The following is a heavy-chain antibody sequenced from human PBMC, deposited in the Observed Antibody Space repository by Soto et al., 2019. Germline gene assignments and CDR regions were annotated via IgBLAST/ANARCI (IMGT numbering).Heavy chain of an antibody. D-gene: IGHD3-10*01. Sequence: QVQLVESGGGLVKPGGSLRLSCAASGFTFSDYYMSWIRQAPGKGLEWVSYISSSSSYTNYADSVKGRFTISRDNAKNSLYLQMNRLRAEDTAVYYCARGDMESITMVRGTTSYYYYYGMDVWGQGTTVTVSS. V-gene: IGHV3-11*05. CDR2: ISSSSSYT. J-gene: IGHJ6*02. CDR1: GFTFSDYY. CDR3: ARGDMESITMVRGTTSYYYYYGMDV.